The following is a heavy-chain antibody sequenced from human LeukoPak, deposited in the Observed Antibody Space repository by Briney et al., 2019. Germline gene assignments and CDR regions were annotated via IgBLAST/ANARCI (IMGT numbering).Heavy chain of an antibody. CDR2: IYHSGST. Sequence: SGTLSLTCAVSGGSISSSNWWSWVRQPPGKGLEWIGEIYHSGSTNYNPPPKSRVAISVDKSKNQFSLKLSSVTAADTAVYYCARDAGSYYKTGFDPWGQGTLVTVSS. V-gene: IGHV4-4*02. CDR3: ARDAGSYYKTGFDP. J-gene: IGHJ5*02. CDR1: GGSISSSNW. D-gene: IGHD3-10*01.